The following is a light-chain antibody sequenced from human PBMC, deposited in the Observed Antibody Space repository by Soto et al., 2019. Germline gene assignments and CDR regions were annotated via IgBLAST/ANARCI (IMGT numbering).Light chain of an antibody. J-gene: IGKJ1*01. CDR2: AAS. Sequence: DIQMTQSTSSLSASVGDRVTITCRASQGISNYLAWYQQKPGKDPKLLIYAASTLQSRVPSRFSGSGTGTEFTLAISSQRAAQDATYYCHKYNIAPQAFEHGNKVEIK. CDR3: HKYNIAPQA. V-gene: IGKV1-27*01. CDR1: QGISNY.